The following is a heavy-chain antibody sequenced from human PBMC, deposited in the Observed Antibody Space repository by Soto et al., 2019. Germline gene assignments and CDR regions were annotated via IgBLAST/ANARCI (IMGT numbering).Heavy chain of an antibody. D-gene: IGHD5-18*01. J-gene: IGHJ4*02. CDR3: ARDVGYGLIDY. CDR2: ISAYNGNT. Sequence: QVQLVQSGAEVKKPGASVKVSCKASGYTFTSYSISWVRQAPGQGLEWMGWISAYNGNTYHARKLQGRVTMPTDTATSTAYMELRSLRSDDTSVYYCARDVGYGLIDYWGQGTLVTVSS. V-gene: IGHV1-18*01. CDR1: GYTFTSYS.